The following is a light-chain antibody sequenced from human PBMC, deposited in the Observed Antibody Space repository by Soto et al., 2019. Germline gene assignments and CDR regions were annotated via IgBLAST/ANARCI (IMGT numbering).Light chain of an antibody. CDR2: GVS. CDR3: QQYGNSPRVT. V-gene: IGKV3-20*01. J-gene: IGKJ5*01. CDR1: PRVSGSY. Sequence: IVLTQSPDTLSLSPGERATLSCRASPRVSGSYLAWYQQKPGQAPRLLIYGVSSRATGIPDRFSGSGSGTDFTLTISRLEPEDFAVYFCQQYGNSPRVTFGHGTRLEIK.